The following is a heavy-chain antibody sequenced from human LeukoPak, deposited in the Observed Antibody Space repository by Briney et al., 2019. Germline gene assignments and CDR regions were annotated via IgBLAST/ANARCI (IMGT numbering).Heavy chain of an antibody. D-gene: IGHD4-17*01. V-gene: IGHV7-4-1*02. CDR3: ARDLASMTTVTPSYYYGMDV. CDR2: INTNTGNP. J-gene: IGHJ6*02. Sequence: ASVKVSCKASGYTFTSYAMNWVRQAPGQGLEWMGWINTNTGNPTYAQGFTGRFVFSLDTSVSTAYLQISSLKAEDTAVYYCARDLASMTTVTPSYYYGMDVWGQGTTVTVSS. CDR1: GYTFTSYA.